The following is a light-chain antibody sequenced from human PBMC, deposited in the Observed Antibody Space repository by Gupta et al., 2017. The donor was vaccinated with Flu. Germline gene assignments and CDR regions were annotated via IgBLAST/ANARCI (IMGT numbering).Light chain of an antibody. Sequence: QSVLTQSPSASGTTGPRVTIPCSGGSSNIGSSAVNWYRQLPGAAPKLLLYGNDQRPSGVPDRFSGSKSGTSASLAIGGRQSEDEADYYCAAWDDSLNGWVFGGGTKLTVL. CDR1: SSNIGSSA. CDR3: AAWDDSLNGWV. CDR2: GND. V-gene: IGLV1-44*01. J-gene: IGLJ2*01.